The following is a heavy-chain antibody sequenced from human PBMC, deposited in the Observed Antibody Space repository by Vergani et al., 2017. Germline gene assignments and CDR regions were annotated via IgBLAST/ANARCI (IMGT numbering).Heavy chain of an antibody. CDR3: ATKSCGTPGCQIGYFRE. D-gene: IGHD1-1*01. CDR1: GFTSSYYG. Sequence: QVHLVEPGGGVVQPGRSLRRSCVVSGFTSSYYGMHWVRQAPGKGLEWVAVISYDGTQKYYADSVKGRFTISRDNSKSTLYLQMNSLRTEDTAVYYCATKSCGTPGCQIGYFREWGQGTLVTVSS. CDR2: ISYDGTQK. V-gene: IGHV3-30*03. J-gene: IGHJ1*01.